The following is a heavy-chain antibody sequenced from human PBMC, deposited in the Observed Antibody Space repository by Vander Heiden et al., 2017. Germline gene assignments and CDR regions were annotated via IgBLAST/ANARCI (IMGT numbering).Heavy chain of an antibody. J-gene: IGHJ4*02. V-gene: IGHV3-15*01. CDR1: GFTSSNAG. CDR2: IKSKTDGGTT. Sequence: EVQLVESGGGLVKPGGSLRPSCAAYGFTSSNAGMSWVRQAPGKGLEWVGRIKSKTDGGTTDYAAPVKGRFTISRDDSKNTLYLQMNSLKTEDTAVYYCTMGSVLWFGELSFDYWGQGTLVTVSS. CDR3: TMGSVLWFGELSFDY. D-gene: IGHD3-10*01.